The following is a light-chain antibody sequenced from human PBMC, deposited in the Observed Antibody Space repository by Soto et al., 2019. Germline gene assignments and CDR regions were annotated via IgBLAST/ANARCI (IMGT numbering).Light chain of an antibody. CDR1: HSVSSR. CDR2: GES. CDR3: QHYTNWPLT. V-gene: IGKV3-15*01. Sequence: EIVMTQSPATLSVSPGERATLSCRASHSVSSRLAWYQHKPGQAPRVLIYGESTRATGLPARFSGSGSGTEFTLTISSLQSEDFAVYYCQHYTNWPLTFGGGTKVEIK. J-gene: IGKJ4*01.